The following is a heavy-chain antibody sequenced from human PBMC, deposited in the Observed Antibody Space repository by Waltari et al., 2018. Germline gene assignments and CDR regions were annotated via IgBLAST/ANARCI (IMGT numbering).Heavy chain of an antibody. CDR1: GGSISSYY. V-gene: IGHV4-59*01. CDR3: ARSPICSGGSCYRFCYYYYMDV. CDR2: IYYSGST. J-gene: IGHJ6*03. D-gene: IGHD2-15*01. Sequence: QVQLQESGPGLVKPSETLSLTCPVSGGSISSYYWSWIRQPPGKGLGRIGYIYYSGSTNYNPSLKSRVTISVDTSKNQFSLKLSSVTAADTAVYYCARSPICSGGSCYRFCYYYYMDVWGKGTTVTVSS.